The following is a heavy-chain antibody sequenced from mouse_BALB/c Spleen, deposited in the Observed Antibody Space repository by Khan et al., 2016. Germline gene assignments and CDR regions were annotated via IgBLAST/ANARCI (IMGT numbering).Heavy chain of an antibody. CDR2: INSNGGST. D-gene: IGHD2-14*01. CDR1: GFTFSTYG. Sequence: EVELVESGEGLVQPGGSLKLSCAASGFTFSTYGMSWVRQTPDKRLELVATINSNGGSTYYPDSVKGRFTISRDNAKNTLYLQMSSLKSEDTAMYYCARENYRYYFDYWGQGTTLTVSS. V-gene: IGHV5-6-3*01. CDR3: ARENYRYYFDY. J-gene: IGHJ2*01.